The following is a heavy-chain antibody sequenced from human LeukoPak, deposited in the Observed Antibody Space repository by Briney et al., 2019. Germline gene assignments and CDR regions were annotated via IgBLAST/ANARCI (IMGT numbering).Heavy chain of an antibody. J-gene: IGHJ3*02. CDR2: IYSSGNT. CDR1: GVSFSTYY. Sequence: SETLSLTCTASGVSFSTYYWTWLRQPAGKGLERIGRIYSSGNTNYNPSLESRVTMSIDTSKNQFSLKLTSVTAADTAVYYCARERGILRGDAFDIWGQGTVVTVSS. CDR3: ARERGILRGDAFDI. D-gene: IGHD1-26*01. V-gene: IGHV4-4*07.